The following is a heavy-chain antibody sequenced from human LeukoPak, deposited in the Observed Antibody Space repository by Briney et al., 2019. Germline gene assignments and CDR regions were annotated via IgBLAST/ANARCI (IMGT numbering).Heavy chain of an antibody. CDR2: IDFSVTTV. CDR3: ARASDYYDSSGTNYYYYYMDV. CDR1: GFAFRDYC. J-gene: IGHJ6*03. V-gene: IGHV3-11*01. Sequence: PGGSLRLSCATSGFAFRDYCMGWVRQAPGKGLEWVAYIDFSVTTVYYADSVKGRFTVSRDNAKNSLSLQMDSLRADDTAVYYCARASDYYDSSGTNYYYYYMDVWGNGTTVTVSS. D-gene: IGHD3-22*01.